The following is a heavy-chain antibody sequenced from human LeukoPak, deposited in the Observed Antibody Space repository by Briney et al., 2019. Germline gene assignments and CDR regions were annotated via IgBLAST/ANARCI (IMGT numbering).Heavy chain of an antibody. CDR1: GGSISSYY. Sequence: SETLSLTCTVSGGSISSYYWSWIRQPPGKGLEWIGYIYYSGSTNYNPSLKSRVTISVDTSKNQFSLKLSSVTAADTAVYYCARDTISATPPYYYYGMDVWGQGTTVTVSS. CDR2: IYYSGST. CDR3: ARDTISATPPYYYYGMDV. D-gene: IGHD3-3*01. J-gene: IGHJ6*02. V-gene: IGHV4-59*01.